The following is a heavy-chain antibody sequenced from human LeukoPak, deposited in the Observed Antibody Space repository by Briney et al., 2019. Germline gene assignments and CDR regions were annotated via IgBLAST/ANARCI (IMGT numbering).Heavy chain of an antibody. J-gene: IGHJ4*02. CDR1: GLTFSNYA. CDR3: AKSTDRSGSYSTFDY. D-gene: IGHD1-26*01. Sequence: GESLRLSCEASGLTFSNYAMSWVRQAPGKGPEWVSGISGSGDKRWYRDSMKGRFFISRDNSKNTLFLQTNTLRADDTAVYYCAKSTDRSGSYSTFDYWGLGTLVSVPS. CDR2: ISGSGDKR. V-gene: IGHV3-23*01.